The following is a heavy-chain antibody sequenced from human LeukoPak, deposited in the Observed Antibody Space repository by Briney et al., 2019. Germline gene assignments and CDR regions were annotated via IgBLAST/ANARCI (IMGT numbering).Heavy chain of an antibody. CDR2: IYYGGST. J-gene: IGHJ4*02. Sequence: PSETLSLTCTVSGGSISSYYWSWIRQPPGKGLEWIGYIYYGGSTNYNPSLKSRVTISVDTSKNQFSLKLSSVTAADTAVYYCARTYDIRSLIYFDYWGQGTLVTVSS. CDR1: GGSISSYY. CDR3: ARTYDIRSLIYFDY. D-gene: IGHD3-9*01. V-gene: IGHV4-59*01.